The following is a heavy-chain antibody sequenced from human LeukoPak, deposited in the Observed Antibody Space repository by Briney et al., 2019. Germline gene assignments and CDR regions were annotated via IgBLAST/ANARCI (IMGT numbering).Heavy chain of an antibody. CDR3: GREEIDSSSSKTNWFDP. V-gene: IGHV1-18*01. CDR1: GYTFTSYG. J-gene: IGHJ5*02. CDR2: ISAYNGNT. Sequence: ASVKVSCKASGYTFTSYGISWVRQAPGQGLEWMGWISAYNGNTNYAQRLQGRVTMTTDTSTSTAYMELMSLSADDTAVYYGGREEIDSSSSKTNWFDPWGQGTLVTVSS. D-gene: IGHD6-13*01.